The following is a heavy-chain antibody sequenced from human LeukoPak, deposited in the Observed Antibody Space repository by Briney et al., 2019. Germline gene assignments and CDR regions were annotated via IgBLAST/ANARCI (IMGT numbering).Heavy chain of an antibody. CDR3: TRQGYGAKPVGFDI. D-gene: IGHD4-17*01. J-gene: IGHJ3*02. V-gene: IGHV3-73*01. Sequence: GGSLRLSCAASGFTFSSYAMSWVRQASGKGLEWVGRIRSKANSYATAYAASVKGRFTISRDDSKNTAYLQMNSLKTEDTAVYYCTRQGYGAKPVGFDIWGQGTMVTVSS. CDR2: IRSKANSYAT. CDR1: GFTFSSYA.